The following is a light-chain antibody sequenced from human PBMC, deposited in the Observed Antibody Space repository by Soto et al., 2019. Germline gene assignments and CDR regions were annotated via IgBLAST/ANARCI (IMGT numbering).Light chain of an antibody. Sequence: QSVLTQPPSASGTPGQRVTISCSGSSSTIGSNTVNWYQQLPGTAPKLLINSNNQRPSGVPDRFSGSKSGTSASLAISGLQSEDEADYYCAAWDDSLNGPVFGGGTKVTVL. V-gene: IGLV1-44*01. CDR3: AAWDDSLNGPV. J-gene: IGLJ2*01. CDR2: SNN. CDR1: SSTIGSNT.